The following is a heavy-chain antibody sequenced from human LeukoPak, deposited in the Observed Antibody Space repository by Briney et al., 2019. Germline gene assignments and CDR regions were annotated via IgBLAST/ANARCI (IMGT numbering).Heavy chain of an antibody. CDR3: AREFTPTSLTRSSYYFDY. CDR2: ISNSSTYI. Sequence: TPAGSLRLSCAASGFTFSSYSMNWVRQAPGKGLEWVSSISNSSTYIYYADSVKGRFTISRDNAKNSLYLQMNSLRAEDTAVYYCAREFTPTSLTRSSYYFDYWGQGTLVTVSS. CDR1: GFTFSSYS. V-gene: IGHV3-21*01. D-gene: IGHD4/OR15-4a*01. J-gene: IGHJ4*02.